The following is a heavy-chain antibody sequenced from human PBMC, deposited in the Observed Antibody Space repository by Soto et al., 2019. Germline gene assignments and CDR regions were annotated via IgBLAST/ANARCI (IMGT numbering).Heavy chain of an antibody. CDR2: INSDGTDS. D-gene: IGHD3-22*01. CDR1: GFDFEDFT. CDR3: AKALYYYDSSPLDH. V-gene: IGHV3-43*01. J-gene: IGHJ4*02. Sequence: GTLTLSSADEGFDFEDFTMHWVRQAPGKGLEWVSLINSDGTDSYYMDSVRGRFTISRDNGKNSLYLQMDRLRPEDTAFYFCAKALYYYDSSPLDHWGQGTLVTVSS.